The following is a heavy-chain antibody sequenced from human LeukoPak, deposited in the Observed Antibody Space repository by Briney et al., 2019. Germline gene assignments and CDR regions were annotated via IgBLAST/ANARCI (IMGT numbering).Heavy chain of an antibody. CDR1: GYTFTSYD. J-gene: IGHJ5*02. D-gene: IGHD2-2*02. Sequence: ASVKVSCKASGYTFTSYDINWVRQATGQGLEWMGWMNPNSGNTGYAQKFQGRVTMTRDTSTSTVYMELSSLRSEDTAVYYCARDHDIVVVPAAIGLDPWGQGTLVTVSS. CDR3: ARDHDIVVVPAAIGLDP. CDR2: MNPNSGNT. V-gene: IGHV1-8*01.